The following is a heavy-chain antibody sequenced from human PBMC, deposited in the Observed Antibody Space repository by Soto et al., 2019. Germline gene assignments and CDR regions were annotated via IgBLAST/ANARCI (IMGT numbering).Heavy chain of an antibody. V-gene: IGHV3-23*01. Sequence: PGGSQRLSCAASGFTFSSYAMSWFRQAPGKGLEWVSALSRSGDTIYYADSVKGRFTISRDNSKNTLYLQMNSLRAEDTAVYYCAKYCSTTSRFEGIDPWGQGTLVTVSS. CDR1: GFTFSSYA. D-gene: IGHD2-2*01. CDR3: AKYCSTTSRFEGIDP. CDR2: LSRSGDTI. J-gene: IGHJ5*02.